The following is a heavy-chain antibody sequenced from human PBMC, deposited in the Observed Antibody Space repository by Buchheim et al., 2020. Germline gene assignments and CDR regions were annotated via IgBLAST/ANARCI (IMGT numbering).Heavy chain of an antibody. CDR2: ISYDGSNK. CDR3: AKIADCSGGSCIDY. Sequence: QVQLVESGGGVVQPGRSLRLSCAASGFTFSSYGMHWVRQAPGKGLEWVAVISYDGSNKYYADSVKGRFTISRDNSKNTLYLQMNSLRAEDTAVYYCAKIADCSGGSCIDYWGQGTL. CDR1: GFTFSSYG. V-gene: IGHV3-30*18. D-gene: IGHD2-15*01. J-gene: IGHJ4*02.